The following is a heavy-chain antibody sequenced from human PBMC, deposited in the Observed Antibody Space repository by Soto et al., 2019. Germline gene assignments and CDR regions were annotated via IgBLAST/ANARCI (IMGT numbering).Heavy chain of an antibody. J-gene: IGHJ5*02. CDR1: GFTFSSYA. D-gene: IGHD5-18*01. CDR3: AKGSGDSPGHTLWFDP. CDR2: ISGSGGST. Sequence: GGSLRLSCAASGFTFSSYAMSWVRQAPGKGLEWVSAISGSGGSTYYADSVKGRFTISRDNSKNTLYLQMNSLRAEDTAVYYCAKGSGDSPGHTLWFDPWVPGTLVTV. V-gene: IGHV3-23*01.